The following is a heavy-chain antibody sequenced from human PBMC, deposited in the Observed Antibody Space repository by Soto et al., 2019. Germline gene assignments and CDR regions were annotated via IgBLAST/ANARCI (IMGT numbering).Heavy chain of an antibody. CDR1: GGSITSGGSY. V-gene: IGHV4-31*03. J-gene: IGHJ3*02. CDR2: ISDSGNT. D-gene: IGHD3-10*01. Sequence: QVQLQESGPGLVKPSETLSLTCTVSGGSITSGGSYWTWIRQHPGKGLEWIGYISDSGNTYYNPALKRRVSVSGDMSKNRLALKLSSVTAADTAVYYCARGDMVRGVTHPFDIWGQGTMVTVSS. CDR3: ARGDMVRGVTHPFDI.